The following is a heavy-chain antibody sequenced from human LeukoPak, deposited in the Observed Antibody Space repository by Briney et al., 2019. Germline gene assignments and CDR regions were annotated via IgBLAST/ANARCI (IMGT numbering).Heavy chain of an antibody. CDR2: INPNSGGT. CDR1: GYTFTGYY. CDR3: ARASSWNIHYNWFDP. Sequence: ASVKVSCKAYGYTFTGYYMHWVRQGPGQGLEWMGWINPNSGGTNYAQKFQGRVTMTRDTSISTAYMELSRLRSDDTAVCYCARASSWNIHYNWFDPWGQGTLVTVSS. V-gene: IGHV1-2*02. D-gene: IGHD1-1*01. J-gene: IGHJ5*02.